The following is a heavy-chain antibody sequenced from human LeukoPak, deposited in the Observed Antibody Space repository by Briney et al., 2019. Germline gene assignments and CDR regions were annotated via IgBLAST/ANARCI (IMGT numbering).Heavy chain of an antibody. CDR2: IHPSTGNP. D-gene: IGHD2-2*02. J-gene: IGHJ4*02. Sequence: ASVTVSCKTSGYTFTNYAMNWVRQAPGQGLEWMGWIHPSTGNPTYAQGFTGRFVFSLDTSVSTTYLQISSLKTEDTAVYYCARNWRGSGYMWDYFDYWGQGTLVTVSS. CDR1: GYTFTNYA. CDR3: ARNWRGSGYMWDYFDY. V-gene: IGHV7-4-1*02.